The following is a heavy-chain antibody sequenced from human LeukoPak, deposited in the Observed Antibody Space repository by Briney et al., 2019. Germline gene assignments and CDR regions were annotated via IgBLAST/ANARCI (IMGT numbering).Heavy chain of an antibody. D-gene: IGHD3-9*01. J-gene: IGHJ4*02. CDR1: GGSISSYY. CDR2: IYYSGST. Sequence: SETLSLTCTVSGGSISSYYWSWIRQPPGKGLEWIGYIYYSGSTNYNPSLKSRVTISVDTSKNQFSLKLSSVTAADTAVYYCARDKEYYDILTGYYTLYFDYWGQGTLVTVSS. V-gene: IGHV4-59*01. CDR3: ARDKEYYDILTGYYTLYFDY.